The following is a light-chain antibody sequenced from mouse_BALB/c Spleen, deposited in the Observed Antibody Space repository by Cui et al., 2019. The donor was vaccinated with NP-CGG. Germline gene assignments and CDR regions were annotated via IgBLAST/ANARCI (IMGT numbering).Light chain of an antibody. J-gene: IGLJ1*01. CDR1: TGAVTTSNY. CDR2: GTN. Sequence: QALVTQESPLPTSPGETVTLTCRSSTGAVTTSNYANWVQEKPDHLFTGLIGGTNNRAPGVPARFSGSLIGDKAALTITGAQTEDEAIYFCALWYSNHWVFGGGTKLTVL. V-gene: IGLV1*01. CDR3: ALWYSNHWV.